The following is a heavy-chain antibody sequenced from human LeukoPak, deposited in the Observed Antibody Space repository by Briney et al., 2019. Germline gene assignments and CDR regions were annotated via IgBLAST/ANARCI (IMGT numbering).Heavy chain of an antibody. CDR3: ASPLAAYYYDSSGYYYRY. V-gene: IGHV3-74*01. CDR1: GFTFSSYW. Sequence: SGVSLRLSCAASGFTFSSYWMHWVRQAPGNGLVWVSRINSDGSSTSYADSVKGRFTISRDNAKNTLYLQMNSLRAEDTAVYYCASPLAAYYYDSSGYYYRYWGQGTLVTVSS. CDR2: INSDGSST. J-gene: IGHJ4*02. D-gene: IGHD3-22*01.